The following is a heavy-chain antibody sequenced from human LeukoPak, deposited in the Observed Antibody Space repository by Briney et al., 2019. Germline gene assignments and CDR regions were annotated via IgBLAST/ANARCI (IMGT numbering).Heavy chain of an antibody. CDR1: GFTFGTDA. J-gene: IGHJ6*02. D-gene: IGHD3-10*01. V-gene: IGHV3-48*01. CDR3: ARGLFWFGELSYSMDV. CDR2: ISTGSSPI. Sequence: GGSLRLSCAASGFTFGTDAMNWVRQSPGKGLEWVSYISTGSSPIYYADSVKGRFTISRDNAKNSLYLQMHSLRAEDTAIYYCARGLFWFGELSYSMDVWGQGTTVTVSS.